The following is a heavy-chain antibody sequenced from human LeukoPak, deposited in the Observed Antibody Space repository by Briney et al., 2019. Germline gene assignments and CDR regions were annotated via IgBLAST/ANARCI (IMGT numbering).Heavy chain of an antibody. CDR2: ISGNGGKI. CDR3: AKEENDYDILTGYYNWFDP. Sequence: PGGSLRLSCAASEFTFSNYAMAWVRQAPGEGLEWVSGISGNGGKIYYADSVKGRFTISRDNSKNTLYLQMNSLRAEDTAVYYCAKEENDYDILTGYYNWFDPWGQGTLVTVSS. J-gene: IGHJ5*02. D-gene: IGHD3-9*01. V-gene: IGHV3-23*01. CDR1: EFTFSNYA.